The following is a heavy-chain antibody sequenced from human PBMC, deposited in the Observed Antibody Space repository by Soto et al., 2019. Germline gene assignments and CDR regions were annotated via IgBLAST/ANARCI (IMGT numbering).Heavy chain of an antibody. D-gene: IGHD1-1*01. V-gene: IGHV4-59*08. CDR3: AREAGTTIDY. CDR1: GGSISSYY. Sequence: QVQLQESGPGLVKPSETLSLTCTVSGGSISSYYWSWIRQPPGKRLEWIGYIYYSGSTNYNPSLKSRVTMSVDTSKNQFSLKLSSVTAADTAVYYCAREAGTTIDYWGQGTLVTVSS. J-gene: IGHJ4*02. CDR2: IYYSGST.